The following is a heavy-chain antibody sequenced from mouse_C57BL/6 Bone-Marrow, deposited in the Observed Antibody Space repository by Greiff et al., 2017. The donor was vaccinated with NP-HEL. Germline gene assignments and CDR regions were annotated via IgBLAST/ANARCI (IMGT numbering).Heavy chain of an antibody. CDR1: GYTFTDYY. D-gene: IGHD2-3*01. V-gene: IGHV1-77*01. J-gene: IGHJ2*01. Sequence: VKLMESGAELVKPGASVKISCKASGYTFTDYYINWVKQRPGQGLEWIGKIGPGSGSTYYNEKFKGKATLTADKSSSTAYMQLSSLTSEDSAVYFCARGGYYDGYFLHYFDYWGQGTTLTVSS. CDR2: IGPGSGST. CDR3: ARGGYYDGYFLHYFDY.